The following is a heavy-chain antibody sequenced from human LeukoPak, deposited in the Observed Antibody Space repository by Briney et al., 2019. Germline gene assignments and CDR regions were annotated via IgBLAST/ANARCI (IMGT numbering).Heavy chain of an antibody. CDR1: GDSVSSNSAA. V-gene: IGHV6-1*01. CDR3: ARQTGSGLFILP. J-gene: IGHJ4*02. Sequence: SQTLSLTCAISGDSVSSNSAAWNWIRQSPSRGLEWLGRTYYRSKWYNDYAVSVKSRITINPDTSKNQFSLKLTSVTAADTAVYSCARQTGSGLFILPGGQGILVTVSS. CDR2: TYYRSKWYN. D-gene: IGHD3/OR15-3a*01.